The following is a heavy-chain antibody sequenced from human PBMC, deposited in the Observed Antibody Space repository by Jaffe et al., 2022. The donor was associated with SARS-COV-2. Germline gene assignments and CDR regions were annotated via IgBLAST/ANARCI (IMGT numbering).Heavy chain of an antibody. Sequence: EVQLVESGGGLVQPGGSLTLSCEASEFSFKTYGMNWVRQAPGKGLEWISFISSISTSTKYADSVKGRFTISRDNAKQSLFLQMNSLRDEDTAVYFCARDLLGYYGMDVWGQGTTVTVSS. CDR2: ISSISTST. CDR1: EFSFKTYG. D-gene: IGHD7-27*01. V-gene: IGHV3-48*02. CDR3: ARDLLGYYGMDV. J-gene: IGHJ6*02.